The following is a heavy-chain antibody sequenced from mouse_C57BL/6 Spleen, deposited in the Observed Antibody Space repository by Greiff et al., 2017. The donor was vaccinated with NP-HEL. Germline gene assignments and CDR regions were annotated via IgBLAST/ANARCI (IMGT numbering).Heavy chain of an antibody. CDR3: ARSYYDYDDGYFDY. V-gene: IGHV14-3*01. CDR2: IDPANGNT. J-gene: IGHJ2*01. D-gene: IGHD2-4*01. CDR1: GFNIKNTY. Sequence: EVKLEESVAELVRPGASVKLSCTASGFNIKNTYMHWVKQRPEQGLEWIGRIDPANGNTKYAPKFQGKATITADTSSNTAYLQLSSLTSEDTAIYYCARSYYDYDDGYFDYWGQGTTLTVSS.